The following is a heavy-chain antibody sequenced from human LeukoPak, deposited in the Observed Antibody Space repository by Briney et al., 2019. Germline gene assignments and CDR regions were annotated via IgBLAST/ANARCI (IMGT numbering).Heavy chain of an antibody. D-gene: IGHD3-16*01. CDR3: TRRLDD. Sequence: GGSLRLSCAASGFSFNSDWMDWVRQAPGKGLEWVANVKHDESEKNYLDSVKGRFTISRDNAQNSLYLQMNGLRVEDTAVYYCTRRLDDWGQGTLVTVSS. J-gene: IGHJ4*02. CDR2: VKHDESEK. V-gene: IGHV3-7*01. CDR1: GFSFNSDW.